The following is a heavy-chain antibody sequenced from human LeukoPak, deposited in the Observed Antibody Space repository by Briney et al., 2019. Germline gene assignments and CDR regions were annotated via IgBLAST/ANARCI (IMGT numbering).Heavy chain of an antibody. V-gene: IGHV3-7*01. CDR3: AREGLPPIHGAVTIYYFDY. CDR2: IKQDGSEK. Sequence: PGGSLRLSCAASGFTFGSYWMSSVRQAPGKGLEWVANIKQDGSEKYYVDSVKGRFTISRDNAKNSLYLQMNSLRAEDTAVYYCAREGLPPIHGAVTIYYFDYWGQGTLVTVSS. CDR1: GFTFGSYW. D-gene: IGHD4-17*01. J-gene: IGHJ4*02.